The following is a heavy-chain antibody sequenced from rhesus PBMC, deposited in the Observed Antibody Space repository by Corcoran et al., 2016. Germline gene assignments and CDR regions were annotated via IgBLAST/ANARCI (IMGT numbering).Heavy chain of an antibody. J-gene: IGHJ5-1*01. CDR1: GGSNSSGYYY. V-gene: IGHV4-122*02. CDR3: ARAPYTLSV. CDR2: NTFSGGA. D-gene: IGHD2-33*01. Sequence: QVQLQESGPGLVKPSETLSLTCAVSGGSNSSGYYYWSWIRQPPGNGLEWIGYNTFSGGAIQYPSLKRRDTISSDASKNQFSLHLSSETAADTAVYYCARAPYTLSVWGAGVLVTVSS.